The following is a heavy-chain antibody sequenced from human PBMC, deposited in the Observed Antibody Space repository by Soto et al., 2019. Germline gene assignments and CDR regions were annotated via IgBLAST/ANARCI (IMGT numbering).Heavy chain of an antibody. CDR1: GYTFTSYH. CDR2: INPSGGST. D-gene: IGHD6-19*01. V-gene: IGHV1-46*01. Sequence: QVQLVQSGAEGKKPGASVKVSCKASGYTFTSYHMHWVRQAPGQGLEWMGIINPSGGSTNHAQKFLGRITMTRDTSTSTVYMELSSLRSEDTAVYYCARGPQQWAYFDFWGQGTLLTVSS. J-gene: IGHJ4*02. CDR3: ARGPQQWAYFDF.